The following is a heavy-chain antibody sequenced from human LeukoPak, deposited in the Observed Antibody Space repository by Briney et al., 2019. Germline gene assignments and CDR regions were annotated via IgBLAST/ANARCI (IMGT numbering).Heavy chain of an antibody. CDR3: TTAPPFGDYVDN. CDR2: IKSEAEDGTT. V-gene: IGHV3-15*01. Sequence: GGSLRLSCAASGFTFTYAWMSWVRQTPGKGLEWVGRIKSEAEDGTTDDAAPVKGRFIISRDDSKNTLYLQMNSLKTEDTAVYYCTTAPPFGDYVDNWGQGTLVTVSS. J-gene: IGHJ4*02. D-gene: IGHD3-10*01. CDR1: GFTFTYAW.